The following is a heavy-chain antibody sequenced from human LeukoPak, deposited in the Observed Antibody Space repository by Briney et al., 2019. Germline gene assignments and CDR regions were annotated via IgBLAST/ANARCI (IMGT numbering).Heavy chain of an antibody. CDR2: INSDGSST. CDR3: STQRGGSPGDY. D-gene: IGHD6-25*01. Sequence: GGSLRLSCATSGLTFSSNWMHWVRQAPGKGLVWVSRINSDGSSTIYADSVRGRFTISRDNAKNTLYLQMNSLRAEDTAVYYCSTQRGGSPGDYWGQGALVTVSS. J-gene: IGHJ4*02. V-gene: IGHV3-74*01. CDR1: GLTFSSNW.